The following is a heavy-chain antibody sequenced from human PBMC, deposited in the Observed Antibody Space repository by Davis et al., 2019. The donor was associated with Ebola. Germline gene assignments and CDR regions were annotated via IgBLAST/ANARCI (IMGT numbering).Heavy chain of an antibody. CDR2: INTNTGNP. D-gene: IGHD3-10*01. CDR1: GYTFTREE. CDR3: TRDRAYYGMDV. Sequence: ALVKVSCKVGGYTFTREERNWVRQAPGQGLEWMGWINTNTGNPTYAQGFTGRFVFSLDTSVSTAYLQISSLKAEDTAVYYCTRDRAYYGMDVWGQGTTVTVSS. V-gene: IGHV7-4-1*02. J-gene: IGHJ6*02.